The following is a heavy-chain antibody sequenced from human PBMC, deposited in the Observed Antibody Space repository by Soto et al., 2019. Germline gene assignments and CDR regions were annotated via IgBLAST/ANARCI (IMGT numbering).Heavy chain of an antibody. J-gene: IGHJ4*02. CDR1: GGSINSGDYY. Sequence: QVQLQESGPGLVKPSEPLSLTCTVSGGSINSGDYYWSWIRQPPGKGLEWIGYINYIGTTYYNPSPTXXXXXXXXXXXXXXXXXXXXXXXXXXXXXXXXXXXXXDTSGIDYWGRGTLVTVSS. V-gene: IGHV4-30-4*01. CDR2: INYIGTT. CDR3: XXXXXXDTSGIDY. D-gene: IGHD3-22*01.